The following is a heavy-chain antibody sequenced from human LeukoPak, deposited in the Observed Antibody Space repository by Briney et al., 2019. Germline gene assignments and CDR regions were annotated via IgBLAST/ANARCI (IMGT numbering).Heavy chain of an antibody. CDR3: ARSKYGKLRGYSGTGFDY. D-gene: IGHD5-12*01. J-gene: IGHJ4*02. V-gene: IGHV3-48*03. CDR1: GFTFSSYE. Sequence: GGSLRLSCAASGFTFSSYEMNWVRQAPGKGLEWVSYISSSGSTIYYADSVKGRFTISRDNAKNSLYLQMNSLRAEDTAVYYCARSKYGKLRGYSGTGFDYWGRGTLVTVSS. CDR2: ISSSGSTI.